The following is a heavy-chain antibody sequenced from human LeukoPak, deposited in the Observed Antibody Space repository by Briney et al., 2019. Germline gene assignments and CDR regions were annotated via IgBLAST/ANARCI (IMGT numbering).Heavy chain of an antibody. CDR3: ARLAGGYYYYMDV. V-gene: IGHV3-48*03. CDR1: GFTFSSYE. CDR2: ISSSGSTI. J-gene: IGHJ6*03. Sequence: GGSLRLSCAAPGFTFSSYEMNWVRQAPGKGLEWVSYISSSGSTIYYADSVKGRFTISRDNAKNSLYLQMNSLRAEDTAVYYCARLAGGYYYYMDVWGKGTTVTVSS. D-gene: IGHD2-21*01.